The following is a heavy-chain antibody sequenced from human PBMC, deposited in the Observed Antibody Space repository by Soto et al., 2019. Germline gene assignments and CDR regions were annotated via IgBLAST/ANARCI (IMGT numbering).Heavy chain of an antibody. D-gene: IGHD3-10*01. CDR2: MNPNSGNT. J-gene: IGHJ6*02. CDR1: GYTFTSYD. CDR3: AREPSLGGYYGSGSYYKGYYCYYYGMDV. Sequence: ASVNVPCKASGYTFTSYDINWVRQATGQGLEWIGWMNPNSGNTGYAQRFQGRVTLTRNTSISTAYMELSSLRSEDTAVYYCAREPSLGGYYGSGSYYKGYYCYYYGMDVLSQGTTVTVSS. V-gene: IGHV1-8*01.